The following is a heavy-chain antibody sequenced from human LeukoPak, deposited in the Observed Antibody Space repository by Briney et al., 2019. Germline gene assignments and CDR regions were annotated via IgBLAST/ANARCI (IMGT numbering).Heavy chain of an antibody. CDR1: GGSISSSSYY. CDR3: ARGSSSWYSADDY. D-gene: IGHD6-13*01. V-gene: IGHV4-31*03. CDR2: IYYSGST. J-gene: IGHJ4*02. Sequence: SETLSLTCTVSGGSISSSSYYWSWIRQHPGKGLEWIGYIYYSGSTYYNPSLKSRVTISVDTSRNQFSLKLSSVTAADTAVYYCARGSSSWYSADDYWGQGTLVTVSS.